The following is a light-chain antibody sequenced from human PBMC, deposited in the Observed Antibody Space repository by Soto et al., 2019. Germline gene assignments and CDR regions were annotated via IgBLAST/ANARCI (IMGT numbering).Light chain of an antibody. CDR3: QQRSNWPRT. Sequence: EIVLTQSPATLSLSPGERATLSCRASQSVSSYLAWYQHKPGQAPRLLIYDASSRATGIPARFSGSGSGTDFTLTISSLEPEDFAVYDCQQRSNWPRTFGQGTKVEIK. CDR1: QSVSSY. V-gene: IGKV3-11*01. CDR2: DAS. J-gene: IGKJ1*01.